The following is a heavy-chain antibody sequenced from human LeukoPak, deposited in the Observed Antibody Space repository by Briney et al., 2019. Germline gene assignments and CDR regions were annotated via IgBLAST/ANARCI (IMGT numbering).Heavy chain of an antibody. CDR1: GFTFSNYA. CDR2: ISGSGGNT. V-gene: IGHV3-23*01. J-gene: IGHJ4*02. CDR3: AKESAGYSLGIDY. Sequence: PGGSLRLSCAASGFTFSNYAMNWVRQAPGKWLVWVSTISGSGGNTYYADSVKGRFTISRDNSKNTLYLQMNSLRAEDTAVYYCAKESAGYSLGIDYWGQGTLVTVSS. D-gene: IGHD5-18*01.